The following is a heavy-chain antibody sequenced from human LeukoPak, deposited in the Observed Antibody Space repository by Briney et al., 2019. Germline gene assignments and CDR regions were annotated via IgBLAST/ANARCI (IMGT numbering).Heavy chain of an antibody. CDR1: GFTFGDYA. D-gene: IGHD6-6*01. CDR2: IRSKAYGGTT. CDR3: TRGGVYSSSDY. Sequence: GGSLRLSCTASGFTFGDYAMSWFRQAPGKGLEWVGFIRSKAYGGTTEYAASVKGRFTISRDDSKSIAYLQMNSLKTEDTDVYYCTRGGVYSSSDYWGQGTLVTVSS. V-gene: IGHV3-49*03. J-gene: IGHJ4*02.